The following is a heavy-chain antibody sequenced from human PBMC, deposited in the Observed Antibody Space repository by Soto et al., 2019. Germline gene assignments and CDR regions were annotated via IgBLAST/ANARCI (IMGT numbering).Heavy chain of an antibody. CDR1: GFTFSSYA. J-gene: IGHJ6*02. CDR3: ARDSPGIAAAGYYYYYGMDV. CDR2: ISGSGGST. Sequence: GGSLRLSCAASGFTFSSYAMSWVRQAPGKELEWVSGISGSGGSTHYADSVKGRFTISRDNSKNTLYLQMNSLRAEDTAVYYCARDSPGIAAAGYYYYYGMDVWGQGTTVTVSS. V-gene: IGHV3-23*01. D-gene: IGHD6-13*01.